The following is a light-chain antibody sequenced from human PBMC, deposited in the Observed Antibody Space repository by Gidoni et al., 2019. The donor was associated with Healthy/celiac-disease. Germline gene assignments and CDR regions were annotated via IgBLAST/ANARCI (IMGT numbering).Light chain of an antibody. V-gene: IGKV1-39*01. J-gene: IGKJ3*01. Sequence: IQMTQSPSSLSASVGDRVTITSRASQSISSYLNWYQQKPGKAPKLLIYAASSLQSGVPSRFSGSGSGTDFTLTISSLQPEDFATYYCQQNYSTPFTFGPGTKVEIK. CDR3: QQNYSTPFT. CDR2: AAS. CDR1: QSISSY.